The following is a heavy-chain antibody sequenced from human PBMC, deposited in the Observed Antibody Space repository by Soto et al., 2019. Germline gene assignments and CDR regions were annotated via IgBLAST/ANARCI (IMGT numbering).Heavy chain of an antibody. CDR2: IYWDDDK. J-gene: IGHJ4*02. CDR3: ALIPYSGGKLDY. Sequence: QITLKESGPTLVKPTQPLTLTCSFSGFSLTTGAVGVGWIRQPPGKALEWLAVIYWDDDKRYSPSLRSRLTITKDTSKRHVLPTLTIMDPVDTAAYSCALIPYSGGKLDYWGQGALVTVSS. CDR1: GFSLTTGAVG. V-gene: IGHV2-5*02. D-gene: IGHD2-15*01.